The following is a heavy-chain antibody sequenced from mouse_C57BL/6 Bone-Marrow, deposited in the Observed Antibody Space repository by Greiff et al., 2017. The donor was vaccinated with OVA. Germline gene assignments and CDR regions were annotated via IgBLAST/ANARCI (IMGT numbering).Heavy chain of an antibody. Sequence: EVQRVESGPELVKPGASVKISCKASGYSFTGYYMNWVKQSPEKSLEWIGEINPSTGGTTYNQKFKAKATLTVDKSSSTAYMQLKSLTSEDSAVYYCARGGTSPFAYWGQGTLVTVSA. CDR2: INPSTGGT. D-gene: IGHD4-1*01. CDR3: ARGGTSPFAY. CDR1: GYSFTGYY. V-gene: IGHV1-42*01. J-gene: IGHJ3*01.